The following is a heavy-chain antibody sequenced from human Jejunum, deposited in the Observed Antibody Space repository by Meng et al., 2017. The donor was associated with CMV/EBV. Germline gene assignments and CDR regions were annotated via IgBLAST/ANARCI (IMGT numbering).Heavy chain of an antibody. CDR2: VYHRGDT. J-gene: IGHJ4*02. CDR1: GDSISSDIW. CDR3: GRDQGRELINH. Sequence: QGPVGGSGPGLLKPSGTLSLTCTVSGDSISSDIWWSWVRQPPGKGLEWIGEVYHRGDTNYNPSLKSRVDISVDKSKNQFYLSLFSVTAADTAVYYCGRDQGRELINHWGQGTLVTVSS. D-gene: IGHD1-7*01. V-gene: IGHV4-4*02.